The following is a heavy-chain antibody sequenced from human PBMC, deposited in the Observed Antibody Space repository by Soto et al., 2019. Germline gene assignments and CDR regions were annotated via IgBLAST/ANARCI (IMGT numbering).Heavy chain of an antibody. D-gene: IGHD4-17*01. CDR2: IYYSGST. CDR3: AGTDYGDYVWFDY. CDR1: GGSISSSSYY. J-gene: IGHJ5*01. V-gene: IGHV4-39*01. Sequence: SETLSLTCTVSGGSISSSSYYWGWIRQPPGKGLEWIGSIYYSGSTYYNPSLKSRVTISVDTSKNQFSLKLSSVTAADTAVYYCAGTDYGDYVWFDYWGQGTLVTVSS.